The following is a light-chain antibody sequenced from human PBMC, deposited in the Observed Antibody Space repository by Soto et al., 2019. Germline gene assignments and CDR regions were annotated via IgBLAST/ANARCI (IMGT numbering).Light chain of an antibody. CDR3: QQYGNSPLT. CDR1: QSVSSN. CDR2: DAS. Sequence: EIVLTQSPVTLSXXPXXXXTXXXXASQSVSSNLAWYQQKPGQAPRLLIYDASSRATGIPDRFSGSGSGTDFTLTISRLEPEDFAVYYCQQYGNSPLTFGGGTKVDIK. J-gene: IGKJ4*01. V-gene: IGKV3-20*01.